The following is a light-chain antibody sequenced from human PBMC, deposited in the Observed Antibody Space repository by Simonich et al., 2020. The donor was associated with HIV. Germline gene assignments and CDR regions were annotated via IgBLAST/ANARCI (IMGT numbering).Light chain of an antibody. Sequence: QSALTQPASGSGSRGQSITLSCTGTSSDVGGYNYVPWYQQHPGKAPKLMIYDVSKRPSGVSNRFSGSKSGNTASLTISGLQAEDEADYYCSSYTSSSTVVFGGGTKLTVL. CDR2: DVS. J-gene: IGLJ3*02. CDR3: SSYTSSSTVV. CDR1: SSDVGGYNY. V-gene: IGLV2-14*01.